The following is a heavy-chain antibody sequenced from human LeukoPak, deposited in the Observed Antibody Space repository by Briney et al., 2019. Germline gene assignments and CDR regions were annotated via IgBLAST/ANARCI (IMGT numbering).Heavy chain of an antibody. CDR1: GFTFDDYA. D-gene: IGHD3-10*01. CDR3: AKDLGYGSGSYSHFDY. Sequence: PGRSLRLSCAASGFTFDDYAMHWVRQVPGKGLEWVSGISWNSGSIGYADSVKGRFTISRDNAKKSLYLQMNSLRAEDTALYYCAKDLGYGSGSYSHFDYWGQGTLVTVSS. CDR2: ISWNSGSI. J-gene: IGHJ4*02. V-gene: IGHV3-9*01.